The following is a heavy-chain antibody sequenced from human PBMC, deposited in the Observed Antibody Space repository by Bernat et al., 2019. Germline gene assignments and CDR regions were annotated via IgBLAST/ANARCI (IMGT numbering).Heavy chain of an antibody. CDR2: IYWNDDK. D-gene: IGHD4-17*01. J-gene: IGHJ5*02. V-gene: IGHV2-5*01. CDR3: AHIVGVVYGDYGPTALGHNWFDP. Sequence: QITLKESGPTLVKPTQTLTLTCTFSGFSLSTSGVGVGWIRQPPGKALEWLALIYWNDDKRYSPSLKSRLTITKDTSKNQVVLTMTNMDPVDTATYYCAHIVGVVYGDYGPTALGHNWFDPWGQGTLVTVSS. CDR1: GFSLSTSGVG.